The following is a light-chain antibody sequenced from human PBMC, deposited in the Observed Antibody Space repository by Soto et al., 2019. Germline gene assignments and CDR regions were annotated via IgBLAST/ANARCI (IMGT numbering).Light chain of an antibody. V-gene: IGKV1-12*01. CDR2: GTT. Sequence: DIQMTQSPSSVSASIGDRVTITCRASQSGGGGLVWYQQKPGIAPNALIYGTTLLQSGVPSRFSGSGSGTEFDLTISIMQPEDFATYFCQQATSFPPVRAFGGGTKVEMK. J-gene: IGKJ4*01. CDR1: QSGGGG. CDR3: QQATSFPPVRA.